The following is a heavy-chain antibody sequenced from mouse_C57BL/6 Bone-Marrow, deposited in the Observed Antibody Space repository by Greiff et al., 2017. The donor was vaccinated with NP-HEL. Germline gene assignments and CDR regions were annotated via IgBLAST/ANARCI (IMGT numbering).Heavy chain of an antibody. CDR1: GFTFSDYG. V-gene: IGHV5-17*01. J-gene: IGHJ3*01. CDR2: ISSGSSTI. Sequence: EVKLVESGGGLVKPGGSLKLSCAASGFTFSDYGMHWVRQAPEKGLEWVAYISSGSSTIYYADTVKGRFTISRDNAKNTLFLQMTSLRSEDTAMYYCARSTMVTHFAYWGQGTLVTVSA. D-gene: IGHD2-2*01. CDR3: ARSTMVTHFAY.